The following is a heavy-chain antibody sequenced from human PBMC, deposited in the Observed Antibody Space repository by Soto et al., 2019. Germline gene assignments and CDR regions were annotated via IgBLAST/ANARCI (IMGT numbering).Heavy chain of an antibody. Sequence: GESLKISCKGSGYSFTSYWIGWVRQMPGKGLEWMGIIYPGDSDTRYSPSFQGQVTISADKSISTAYLQWSSLKASDTAMYYCARVRCDPLPARGTTFDYSGQGTLLTVSS. V-gene: IGHV5-51*01. CDR2: IYPGDSDT. J-gene: IGHJ4*02. D-gene: IGHD1-26*01. CDR1: GYSFTSYW. CDR3: ARVRCDPLPARGTTFDY.